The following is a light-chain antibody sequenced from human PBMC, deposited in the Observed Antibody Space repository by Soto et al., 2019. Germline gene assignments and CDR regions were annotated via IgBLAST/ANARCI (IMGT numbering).Light chain of an antibody. V-gene: IGKV3D-15*01. J-gene: IGKJ5*01. CDR2: YIS. CDR3: QQHNQWPIT. CDR1: QSAGNF. Sequence: DIVITQAPATLSVSPGETASLSCRASQSAGNFLAWYQQKPGQAPRLLIYYISTRATGIPARFSGSGSGTEFTLTINSLQSEDSAVYYCQQHNQWPITFGQRTRLEIK.